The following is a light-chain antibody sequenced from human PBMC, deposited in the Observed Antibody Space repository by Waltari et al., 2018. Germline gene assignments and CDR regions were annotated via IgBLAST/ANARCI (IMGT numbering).Light chain of an antibody. CDR3: SSYTASDTLVV. V-gene: IGLV2-14*03. CDR2: DVS. J-gene: IGLJ2*01. CDR1: SSDGGGYDY. Sequence: QSALTQPASVSGSHGQSITLSCTGTSSDGGGYDYVSWYQQHPGKAPKLLISDVSQRPSGVSSRFSGSKSGNTASLTISGLQPEDEAHYYCSSYTASDTLVVFGGGTKLTVL.